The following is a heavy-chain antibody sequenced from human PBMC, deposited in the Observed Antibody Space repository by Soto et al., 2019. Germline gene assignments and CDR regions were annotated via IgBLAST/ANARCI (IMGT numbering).Heavy chain of an antibody. CDR3: ARHLTIFGVVMSSYFDY. V-gene: IGHV4-39*01. Sequence: SETLSLTCTVSGGSISSSSYYWGWIRQPPGKGLEWIGSIYYSGSTYYNPSLKSRVTISVDTSKNQFSLKLSSVTAADTAVYYCARHLTIFGVVMSSYFDYWGQGTLVTVSS. J-gene: IGHJ4*02. CDR1: GGSISSSSYY. D-gene: IGHD3-3*01. CDR2: IYYSGST.